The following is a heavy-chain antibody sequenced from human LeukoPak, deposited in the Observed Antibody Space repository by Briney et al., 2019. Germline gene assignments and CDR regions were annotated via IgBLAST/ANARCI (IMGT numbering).Heavy chain of an antibody. CDR2: ISGSGGGT. V-gene: IGHV3-23*01. Sequence: EPGGSLRLSCAAAGFTVSTSAMSWVRQAPGKGLERVSGISGSGGGTYYADSVKGRFSISRDISKNTLYLQMNSLRAEDTAIYYCAKDGQTRNWNYFQAKPVYWGQGTLVTVSS. D-gene: IGHD1-7*01. CDR1: GFTVSTSA. J-gene: IGHJ4*02. CDR3: AKDGQTRNWNYFQAKPVY.